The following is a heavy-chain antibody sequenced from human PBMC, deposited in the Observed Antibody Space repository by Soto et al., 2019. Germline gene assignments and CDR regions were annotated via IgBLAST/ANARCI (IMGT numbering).Heavy chain of an antibody. J-gene: IGHJ6*03. CDR1: GFTFSSYG. CDR2: ISYDGSNK. Sequence: QVQLVESGGGVVQPGRSLRLSCAASGFTFSSYGMHWVRQAPGKGLEWVAVISYDGSNKYYADSVKGRFTISRDNSKNTLYLQMNSLRAEDTAVYYCAKGRTAALQAKDYYYYMDVWGKGTTVTVSS. CDR3: AKGRTAALQAKDYYYYMDV. V-gene: IGHV3-30*18. D-gene: IGHD6-13*01.